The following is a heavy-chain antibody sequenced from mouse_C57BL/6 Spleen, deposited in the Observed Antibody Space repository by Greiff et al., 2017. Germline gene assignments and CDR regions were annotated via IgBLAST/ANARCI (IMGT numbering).Heavy chain of an antibody. CDR1: GYAFTNYL. CDR3: ARNYKRDAMDY. CDR2: INPGSGGT. D-gene: IGHD2-12*01. V-gene: IGHV1-54*01. J-gene: IGHJ4*01. Sequence: QVQLQQSGAELVRPGTSVKVSCKASGYAFTNYLIEWVKQRPGQGLEWIGVINPGSGGTNYNEKFKGKATLTADKSSSTAYMQLSSLTSEDSAVFFCARNYKRDAMDYWGQGTSVTVSS.